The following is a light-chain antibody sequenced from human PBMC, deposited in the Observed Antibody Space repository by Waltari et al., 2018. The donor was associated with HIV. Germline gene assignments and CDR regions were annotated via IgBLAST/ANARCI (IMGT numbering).Light chain of an antibody. J-gene: IGLJ3*02. CDR2: YKSDSDR. Sequence: QAVLTQPASLSASPGTSASLTCSLRSGINVATYRIYWSQQKPGSPPQYLLKYKSDSDRQQGSGVPSRFSGSKDASANAGILLISGLQSEDEADYYCMIWHSSAWVFGGGTKLTVL. CDR1: SGINVATYR. CDR3: MIWHSSAWV. V-gene: IGLV5-45*01.